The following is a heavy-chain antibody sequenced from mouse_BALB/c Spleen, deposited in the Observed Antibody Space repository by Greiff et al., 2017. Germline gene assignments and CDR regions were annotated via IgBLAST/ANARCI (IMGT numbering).Heavy chain of an antibody. D-gene: IGHD1-2*01. CDR3: ARWGITTAFYAMDY. CDR2: ISSGGGST. J-gene: IGHJ4*01. Sequence: EVHLVESGGGLVKPGGSLKLSCAASGFAFSSYDMSWVRQTPEKRLEWVAYISSGGGSTYYPDTVKGRFTISRDNAKNTLFLQMTSLRSEDTAMYYCARWGITTAFYAMDYWGQGTSVTVSS. V-gene: IGHV5-12-1*01. CDR1: GFAFSSYD.